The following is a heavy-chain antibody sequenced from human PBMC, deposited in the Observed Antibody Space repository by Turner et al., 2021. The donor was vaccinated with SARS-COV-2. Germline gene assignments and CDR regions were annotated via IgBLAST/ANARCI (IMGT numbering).Heavy chain of an antibody. V-gene: IGHV3-7*01. Sequence: EVQLVESGGGLVQPGGSLRPPCAASGFTFSSYWMSWVRQAPGKGLEWVANIKQDGSEKYYVDSVKGRFTISRDNAKNSLYLQMNSLRAEDTAVYYCARTTYNWNGGLFDYWGQGTLVTVSS. CDR2: IKQDGSEK. J-gene: IGHJ4*02. D-gene: IGHD1-20*01. CDR3: ARTTYNWNGGLFDY. CDR1: GFTFSSYW.